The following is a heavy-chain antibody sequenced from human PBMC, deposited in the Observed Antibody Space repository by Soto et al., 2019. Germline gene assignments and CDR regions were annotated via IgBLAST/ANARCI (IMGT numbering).Heavy chain of an antibody. V-gene: IGHV1-2*02. CDR3: AKEADSSSGDWFDP. Sequence: ASVKVSCKASGYTFTGSHIHWVRQAPGQGLEWMGWLNPYSGATNFAQKFQGRVTTTRDTSITTTYLELTGLRPDDTAVYYCAKEADSSSGDWFDPWGQGTMVTVYS. CDR1: GYTFTGSH. CDR2: LNPYSGAT. D-gene: IGHD6-6*01. J-gene: IGHJ5*02.